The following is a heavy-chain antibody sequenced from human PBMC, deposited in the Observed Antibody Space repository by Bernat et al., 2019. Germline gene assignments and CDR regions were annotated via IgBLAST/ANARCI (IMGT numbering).Heavy chain of an antibody. D-gene: IGHD2-2*02. CDR3: ARDLYCSSTSCYTLVYYYYGMDV. Sequence: EVQLLESGGGLVQPGGSLRLSCAASGFTFSSYAMSWVRQAPGQGLEWVSAISGSGGSTYYADSVKGRFTISRDNSKNSLYLQMNSLRADDTAVYYCARDLYCSSTSCYTLVYYYYGMDVWGQGTTVTVSS. CDR1: GFTFSSYA. J-gene: IGHJ6*02. V-gene: IGHV3-23*01. CDR2: ISGSGGST.